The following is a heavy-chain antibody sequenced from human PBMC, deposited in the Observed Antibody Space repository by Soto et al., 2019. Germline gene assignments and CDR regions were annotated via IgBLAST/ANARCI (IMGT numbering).Heavy chain of an antibody. Sequence: GGSLRLSCAASGFTFSSYAMHWVRQAPGKGLEWVAVISYDGSNKYYADSVKGRFTISRDNSKNTLYLQMNSLRAEDTAVYYCTSWGGPTYYDILGVPWGQGTLVTASS. D-gene: IGHD3-9*01. CDR1: GFTFSSYA. CDR2: ISYDGSNK. J-gene: IGHJ5*02. V-gene: IGHV3-30-3*01. CDR3: TSWGGPTYYDILGVP.